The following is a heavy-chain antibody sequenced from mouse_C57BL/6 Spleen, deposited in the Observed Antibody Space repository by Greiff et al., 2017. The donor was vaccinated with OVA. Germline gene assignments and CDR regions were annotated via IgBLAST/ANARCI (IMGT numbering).Heavy chain of an antibody. Sequence: QVQLKQPGAELVMPGASVKLSCKASGYTFTSYWMHWVKQRPGQGLEWIGEIDPSDSYTNYNQKFKGKSTLTVDKSSSTAYMQLSSLTSEDSAVYYCARKVTTVVGYFDAWGTGTTVTVSS. V-gene: IGHV1-69*01. CDR3: ARKVTTVVGYFDA. CDR2: IDPSDSYT. CDR1: GYTFTSYW. D-gene: IGHD1-1*01. J-gene: IGHJ1*03.